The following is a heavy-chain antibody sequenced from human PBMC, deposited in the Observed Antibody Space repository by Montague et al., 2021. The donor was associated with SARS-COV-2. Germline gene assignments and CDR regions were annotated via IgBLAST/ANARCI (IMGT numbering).Heavy chain of an antibody. CDR3: ARESTVTTFGGPYYIDS. CDR2: IYDSGST. V-gene: IGHV4-59*02. CDR1: GSSVRSYY. Sequence: SETLSLTSIVSGSSVRSYYWSWIRQPPGKGLEWIGYIYDSGSTNYNPSLKSRVTISVDTSKNQFSLKLSSVTAADTAVYYCARESTVTTFGGPYYIDSWGQGTLVTVSA. J-gene: IGHJ4*02. D-gene: IGHD4-17*01.